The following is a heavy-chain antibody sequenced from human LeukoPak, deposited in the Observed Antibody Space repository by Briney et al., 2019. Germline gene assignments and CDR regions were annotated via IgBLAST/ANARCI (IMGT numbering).Heavy chain of an antibody. J-gene: IGHJ3*02. CDR2: IYCSGST. Sequence: SETLSLTCTASGGSISSNYWSWIRQPPGKGLEWVGYIYCSGSTNYNPSLKSRVTISVDTSKNQFSLKLSSVTAADTAVYYCARVAGDYANAFDIWGQGTMVTVSS. D-gene: IGHD4-17*01. CDR3: ARVAGDYANAFDI. CDR1: GGSISSNY. V-gene: IGHV4-59*01.